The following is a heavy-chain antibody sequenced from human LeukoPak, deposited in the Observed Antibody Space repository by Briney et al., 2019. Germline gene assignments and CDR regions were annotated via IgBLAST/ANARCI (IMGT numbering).Heavy chain of an antibody. Sequence: GMSLRLSCAVSGFPFSTYGMNWVRQAPGKGLEWVAAISNNGNNKFYTDSVTGRFTMSRDNPKNTMNLQMNSLRAEDTAMYYCAKGGGSSGRSFMFDHWGEGTLVTVSS. CDR3: AKGGGSSGRSFMFDH. CDR1: GFPFSTYG. J-gene: IGHJ4*02. V-gene: IGHV3-30*18. D-gene: IGHD2-15*01. CDR2: ISNNGNNK.